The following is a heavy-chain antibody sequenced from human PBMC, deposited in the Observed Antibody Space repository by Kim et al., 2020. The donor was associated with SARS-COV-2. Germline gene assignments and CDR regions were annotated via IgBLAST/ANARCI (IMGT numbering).Heavy chain of an antibody. J-gene: IGHJ4*02. Sequence: LSLTCAASGFTFSNAWMSWVRQAPGKGLEWVGRIKSKTDGGTTDYAAPVKGRFTISRDDSKNTLYLQMNSLKTEDTAVYYCTTRNAGARTYGGDIWGQGTLVTVSS. V-gene: IGHV3-15*01. CDR3: TTRNAGARTYGGDI. CDR1: GFTFSNAW. CDR2: IKSKTDGGTT. D-gene: IGHD4-17*01.